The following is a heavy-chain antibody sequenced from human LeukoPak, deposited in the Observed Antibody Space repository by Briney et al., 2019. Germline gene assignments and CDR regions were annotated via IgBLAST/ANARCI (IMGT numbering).Heavy chain of an antibody. J-gene: IGHJ4*02. CDR1: GFTFSSYA. V-gene: IGHV3-48*04. CDR3: ARARMVRGAIDY. D-gene: IGHD3-10*01. Sequence: GGSLRLSCAASGFTFSSYAMSWVRQAPGKGLEWVSYISSSGSTIYYADSVKGRFTISRDNAKNSLYLQMNSLRAEDTAVYYCARARMVRGAIDYWGQGTLVTVSS. CDR2: ISSSGSTI.